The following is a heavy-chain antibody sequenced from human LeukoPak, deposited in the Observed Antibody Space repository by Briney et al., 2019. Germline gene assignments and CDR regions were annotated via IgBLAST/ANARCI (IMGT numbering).Heavy chain of an antibody. CDR3: AKGLSWYFFDY. V-gene: IGHV3-23*01. CDR1: GFTFSSYG. Sequence: PGGSLRLSCAASGFTFSSYGVSWIRQTPGKGLEWVPTISSSGGSTDYTDSVRGRFTISRDNSKNTLYLQMSSLRVEDTAIYYCAKGLSWYFFDYWGQGTLVTVSS. CDR2: ISSSGGST. D-gene: IGHD2/OR15-2a*01. J-gene: IGHJ4*02.